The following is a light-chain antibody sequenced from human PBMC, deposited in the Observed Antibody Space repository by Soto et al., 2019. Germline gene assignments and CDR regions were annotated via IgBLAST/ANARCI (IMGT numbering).Light chain of an antibody. CDR2: EVS. Sequence: QSVLTQPPSASGSPGQSVTISCTGTSSDVGGYNYVPWYQQHPGKAPKLMIYEVSKRPPGVPDRFSGSKSGNTASLTVSGLQAEDEADYYCSSYAGSNNYVFGTGTKVTVL. J-gene: IGLJ1*01. V-gene: IGLV2-8*01. CDR3: SSYAGSNNYV. CDR1: SSDVGGYNY.